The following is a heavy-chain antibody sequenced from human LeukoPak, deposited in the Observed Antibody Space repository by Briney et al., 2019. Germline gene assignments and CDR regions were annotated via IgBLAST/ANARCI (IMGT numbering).Heavy chain of an antibody. V-gene: IGHV1-2*02. CDR1: GYTFTGYY. Sequence: GASVKVSCKASGYTFTGYYMHWVRQAPGQGLEWMGWINPNSGGTNNAQKFQGRVTMTRDTSISTAYMELSNLRSDDTAVYSCARSNYYDSSGSDYWGQGTLVTVSS. CDR3: ARSNYYDSSGSDY. D-gene: IGHD3-22*01. CDR2: INPNSGGT. J-gene: IGHJ4*02.